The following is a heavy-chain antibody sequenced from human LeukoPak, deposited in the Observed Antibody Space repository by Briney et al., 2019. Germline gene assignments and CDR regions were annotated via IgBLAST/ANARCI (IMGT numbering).Heavy chain of an antibody. CDR1: GFTFSSYS. V-gene: IGHV3-21*01. CDR2: ISSSSSYI. CDR3: ARHAGLRFLEWLLPTDY. J-gene: IGHJ4*02. D-gene: IGHD3-3*01. Sequence: GGSLRLSCAASGFTFSSYSMNWVRQAPGKGLEWVSSISSSSSYIYYADSVKGRFTISRDNAKNSLALQMNSLRAEDTAVYYCARHAGLRFLEWLLPTDYWGQGALVTVPS.